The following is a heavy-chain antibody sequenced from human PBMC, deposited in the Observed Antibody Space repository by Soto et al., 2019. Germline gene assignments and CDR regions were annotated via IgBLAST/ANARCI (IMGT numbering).Heavy chain of an antibody. J-gene: IGHJ3*02. D-gene: IGHD3-16*02. CDR3: ARGRNYDYIWGSYRYRSDAFDI. CDR2: INHSGST. V-gene: IGHV4-34*01. Sequence: QVQLQQWGAGLLKPSETLSLTCAVYGGSFSGYYWSWVRQPPGKGLEWIGEINHSGSTNYNPSLKSRVTISVDTSKNQFSLKLSSVTAADTAVCYCARGRNYDYIWGSYRYRSDAFDIWGQGTMVTVSS. CDR1: GGSFSGYY.